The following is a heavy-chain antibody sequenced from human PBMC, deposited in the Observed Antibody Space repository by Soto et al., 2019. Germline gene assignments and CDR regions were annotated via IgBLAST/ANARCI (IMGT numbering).Heavy chain of an antibody. V-gene: IGHV3-33*08. CDR1: GFTFSSYG. J-gene: IGHJ4*02. D-gene: IGHD6-13*01. CDR2: IWYERSNK. Sequence: QVQLVESGGGVVQPGRSLRLSCAASGFTFSSYGMHWVRQAPGKGLEWVAVIWYERSNKYYADSVKGRFTISRDKSKNTLYLQMDGMRAEDTVVCFWARDGSGSPNGYWGQGSLVTV. CDR3: ARDGSGSPNGY.